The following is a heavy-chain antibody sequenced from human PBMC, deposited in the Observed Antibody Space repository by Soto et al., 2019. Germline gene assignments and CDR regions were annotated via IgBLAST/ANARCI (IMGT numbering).Heavy chain of an antibody. J-gene: IGHJ4*02. Sequence: ASVKVSCKATGYTFTYHAIHWLRQAPGRRLEWLGWINAANGDTRSSVTFQGRVTITRDTSAGTVYMQLSSLTSEDTAVYYCARDDSGFSGSHYIDYFNYWGQGALVTVSS. CDR1: GYTFTYHA. V-gene: IGHV1-3*01. CDR3: ARDDSGFSGSHYIDYFNY. CDR2: INAANGDT. D-gene: IGHD1-26*01.